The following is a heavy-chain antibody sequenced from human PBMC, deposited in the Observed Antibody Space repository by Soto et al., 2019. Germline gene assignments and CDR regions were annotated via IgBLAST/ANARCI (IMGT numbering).Heavy chain of an antibody. CDR1: GYTFTSYG. J-gene: IGHJ6*02. Sequence: QVQLVQSGAEVKKPGASVKVSCKASGYTFTSYGISWVRQAPGQGLEWMGWIRAYNGNTNYAQKLQGRVTMTTDRSTSTAYMEVRILPSDDTAVFYCARDLPTMDVWGQGTTVTVSS. CDR3: ARDLPTMDV. V-gene: IGHV1-18*01. CDR2: IRAYNGNT.